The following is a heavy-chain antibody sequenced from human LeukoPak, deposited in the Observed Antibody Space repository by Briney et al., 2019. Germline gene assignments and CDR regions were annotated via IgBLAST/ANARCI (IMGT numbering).Heavy chain of an antibody. CDR2: ISSSSSYI. V-gene: IGHV3-21*01. J-gene: IGHJ4*02. CDR1: GFTFSSYA. D-gene: IGHD5-24*01. CDR3: ARARDGYNLDY. Sequence: GGSLRLSCAASGFTFSSYAMSWVRQAPGKGLEWVSSISSSSSYIYYADSVKGRFTISRDNAKNSLYLQMNSLRAEDTAVYYCARARDGYNLDYWGQGTLVTVSS.